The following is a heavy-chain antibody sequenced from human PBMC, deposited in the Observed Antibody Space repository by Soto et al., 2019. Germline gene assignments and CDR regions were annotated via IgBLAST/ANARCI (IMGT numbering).Heavy chain of an antibody. CDR1: GFPFSSYA. CDR3: GKVHGSGSYNNFPDY. D-gene: IGHD3-10*01. V-gene: IGHV3-23*01. J-gene: IGHJ4*02. CDR2: ISGSGGST. Sequence: EVQLLESGGGLVQPGGSLGLSCAASGFPFSSYAMTWVRQAPGKGLEWVSLISGSGGSTYYADSVKGRFTISRDNSRDTLYLQMNSLRAEDPAVYYCGKVHGSGSYNNFPDYGGQGTLVPVSS.